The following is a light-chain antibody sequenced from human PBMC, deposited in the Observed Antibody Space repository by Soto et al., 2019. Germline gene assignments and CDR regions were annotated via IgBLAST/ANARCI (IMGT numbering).Light chain of an antibody. CDR1: QSISGW. Sequence: DIQMPQSPPTLSASVGDRVTLTCRASQSISGWLAWYQQKPGKAPKLLIYDASTLESGVPSRFSGSGSGTEFTLTISSLQPDDFATYYCQQCNSYPWTFGQGTKVDIK. CDR2: DAS. CDR3: QQCNSYPWT. V-gene: IGKV1-5*01. J-gene: IGKJ1*01.